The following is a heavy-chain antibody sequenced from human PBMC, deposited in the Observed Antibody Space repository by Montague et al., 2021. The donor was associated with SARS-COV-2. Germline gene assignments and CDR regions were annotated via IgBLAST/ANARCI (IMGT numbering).Heavy chain of an antibody. CDR3: VRPLWFGDSDYYFDS. CDR2: IKSDGTST. D-gene: IGHD3-10*01. V-gene: IGHV3-74*01. CDR1: GFTFRSYW. Sequence: SLRLSCAASGFTFRSYWMHWVRQVPGRGLVWVSRIKSDGTSTNYAASVQGRFTISRDNAKNTLSLQMNNLRAEDTAIYYCVRPLWFGDSDYYFDSWGQGTLVTVSS. J-gene: IGHJ4*02.